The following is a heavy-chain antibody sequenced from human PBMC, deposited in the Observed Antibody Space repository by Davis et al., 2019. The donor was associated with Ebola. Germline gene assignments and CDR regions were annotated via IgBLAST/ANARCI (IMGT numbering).Heavy chain of an antibody. V-gene: IGHV3-73*01. CDR2: IRSKANSYAT. CDR3: TRPYSSSWYRFDP. J-gene: IGHJ5*02. CDR1: GFTFSSYG. Sequence: GESLKISCAASGFTFSSYGMHWVRQASGKGLEWVGRIRSKANSYATAYAASVKGRFTISRDDSKNTAYLQMNSLKTEDTAVYYCTRPYSSSWYRFDPWGQGTLVTVSS. D-gene: IGHD6-13*01.